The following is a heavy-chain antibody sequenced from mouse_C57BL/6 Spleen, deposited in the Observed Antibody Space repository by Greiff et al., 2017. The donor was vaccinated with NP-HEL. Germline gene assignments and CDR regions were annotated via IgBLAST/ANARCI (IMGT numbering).Heavy chain of an antibody. Sequence: EVHLVESGPGLVKPSQSLSLTCSVTGYSITSGYYWNWIRQFPGNKLEWMGYISYDGSNNYNPSLKNRISITRDTSKNQFFLKLNSVTTEDTATYYCARGGGYDWYFDVWGSGTTVTVSS. CDR2: ISYDGSN. D-gene: IGHD2-2*01. CDR1: GYSITSGYY. CDR3: ARGGGYDWYFDV. J-gene: IGHJ1*01. V-gene: IGHV3-6*01.